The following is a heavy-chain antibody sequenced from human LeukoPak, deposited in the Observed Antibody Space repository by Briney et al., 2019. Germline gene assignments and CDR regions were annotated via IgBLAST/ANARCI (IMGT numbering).Heavy chain of an antibody. Sequence: PGESLRLSCAASGFTFSSYSMNWVRQAPGKGLEWVSSISDSSNYIYYTDSMKGRFTISRDNAKNSLYLQMNSLRAEDTAVYYCARGLSDSWGNLGFWGQGTLVTVSS. CDR3: ARGLSDSWGNLGF. CDR1: GFTFSSYS. CDR2: ISDSSNYI. D-gene: IGHD3-16*01. J-gene: IGHJ4*02. V-gene: IGHV3-21*01.